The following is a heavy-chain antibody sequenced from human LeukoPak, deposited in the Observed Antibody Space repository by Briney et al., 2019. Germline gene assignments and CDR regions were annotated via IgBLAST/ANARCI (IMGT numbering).Heavy chain of an antibody. J-gene: IGHJ5*02. CDR3: SDYGDYR. V-gene: IGHV3-15*07. D-gene: IGHD4-17*01. CDR2: IRSKVDGGTI. Sequence: GGSLRLSCAGSGSTFSNAWMNWVRQAPGKGLEWVGRIRSKVDGGTIYYAAPVKGRFTISRDDSTNTVFLQMNNLKSEDTAVYYCSDYGDYRWGQGTLVIVSS. CDR1: GSTFSNAW.